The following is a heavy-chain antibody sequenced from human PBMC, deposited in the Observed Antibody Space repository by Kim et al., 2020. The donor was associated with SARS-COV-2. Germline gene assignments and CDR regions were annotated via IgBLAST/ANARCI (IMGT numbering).Heavy chain of an antibody. CDR2: ITTNSKT. D-gene: IGHD4-17*01. CDR1: GFSFSDFY. V-gene: IGHV3-11*06. J-gene: IGHJ5*02. CDR3: ARDPASYGDYVRWFDP. Sequence: GGSLRLSCAASGFSFSDFYMTWIRQAPGKGLEWVSYITTNSKTSYAASVKGRFTISRDNAKNSLYLQMNSLRAEDTAVYYCARDPASYGDYVRWFDPWG.